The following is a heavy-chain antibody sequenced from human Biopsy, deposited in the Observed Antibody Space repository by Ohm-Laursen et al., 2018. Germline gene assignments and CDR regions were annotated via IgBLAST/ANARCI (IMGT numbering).Heavy chain of an antibody. V-gene: IGHV3-23*01. CDR3: AKDWTPQYYYDGMDDY. CDR2: ISGSGAYT. J-gene: IGHJ4*02. D-gene: IGHD3-22*01. CDR1: GFNFDSYA. Sequence: SLRLSCAASGFNFDSYAMTWVRQAPGRGLECVSVISGSGAYTYYADSVKGRFTISRDNSKNTLYLQMNSLRVEDTAVYYCAKDWTPQYYYDGMDDYWGQGTLVTVSS.